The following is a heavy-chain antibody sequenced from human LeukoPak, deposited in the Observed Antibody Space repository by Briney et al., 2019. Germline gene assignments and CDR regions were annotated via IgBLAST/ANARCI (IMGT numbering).Heavy chain of an antibody. V-gene: IGHV1-69*04. Sequence: ASVKVSCKASGGTFSSYTISWVRQAPGPGLEWMGRIIPILGIANYAQKFQGRVTITADKSTSTAYMELSSLRSEDTAVYYCARDHSVSRGSYFYWGQGTLVTVSS. J-gene: IGHJ4*02. CDR2: IIPILGIA. CDR3: ARDHSVSRGSYFY. CDR1: GGTFSSYT. D-gene: IGHD1-26*01.